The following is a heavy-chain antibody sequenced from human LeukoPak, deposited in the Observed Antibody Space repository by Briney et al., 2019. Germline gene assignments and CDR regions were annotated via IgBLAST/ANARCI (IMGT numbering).Heavy chain of an antibody. Sequence: TSETLSLTCTVFGGSIDSSSWSRIRQPVGRGLEWIGRIYLGGSPIYNPSLKSRVIMTVDTSTNQFLLWLRSVTAADTATYYCANWVGNWFDPWGQGTLVTVSS. D-gene: IGHD1-26*01. CDR1: GGSIDSSS. J-gene: IGHJ5*02. CDR3: ANWVGNWFDP. V-gene: IGHV4-4*07. CDR2: IYLGGSP.